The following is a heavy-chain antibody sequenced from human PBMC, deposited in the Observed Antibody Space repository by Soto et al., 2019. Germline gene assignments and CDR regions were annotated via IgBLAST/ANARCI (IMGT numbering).Heavy chain of an antibody. D-gene: IGHD3-10*01. CDR2: IYYSGST. J-gene: IGHJ6*02. CDR3: ARQGFGVLHGLVDV. CDR1: GGSVSSGSYY. Sequence: SETLSLTCTVSGGSVSSGSYYWSWIRQPPGKGLEWIGYIYYSGSTNYNTSLKSRVTISVDTSKNQFSLTLTSVTAADTAVYYCARQGFGVLHGLVDVWGQGTTVTVSS. V-gene: IGHV4-61*01.